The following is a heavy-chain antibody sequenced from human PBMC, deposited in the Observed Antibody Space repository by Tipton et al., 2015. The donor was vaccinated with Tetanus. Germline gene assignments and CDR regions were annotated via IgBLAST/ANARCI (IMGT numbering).Heavy chain of an antibody. J-gene: IGHJ3*02. CDR2: ISGSGGST. CDR1: GFTFSSYA. V-gene: IGHV3-23*01. Sequence: SLRLSCAASGFTFSSYAMSWVRQAPGKGLEWVSAISGSGGSTYYADSVKGRFTISRDNSKNTLYLQMNSLRAEDTAVYYCAKNLEGYDSSGYDAFDIWGQGTMVTVSS. D-gene: IGHD3-22*01. CDR3: AKNLEGYDSSGYDAFDI.